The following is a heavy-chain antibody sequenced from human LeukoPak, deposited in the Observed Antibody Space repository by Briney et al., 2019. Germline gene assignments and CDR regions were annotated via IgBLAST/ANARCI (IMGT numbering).Heavy chain of an antibody. D-gene: IGHD3-9*01. Sequence: GGSLRLSCEASGFTFSSYWMNWVRQAPGKGLEWVTFIWYDASNKYYAESVKGRFTISRDNSRNTVFLQMNSLRAEDTAIYYCATDISTHYFGSWGQGTLVTVSS. CDR2: IWYDASNK. CDR1: GFTFSSYW. CDR3: ATDISTHYFGS. J-gene: IGHJ4*02. V-gene: IGHV3-33*08.